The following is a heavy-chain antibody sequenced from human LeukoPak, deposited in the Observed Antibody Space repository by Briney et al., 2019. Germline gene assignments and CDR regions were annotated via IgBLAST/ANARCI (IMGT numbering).Heavy chain of an antibody. CDR2: ISSSRSYI. D-gene: IGHD4-17*01. V-gene: IGHV3-21*01. J-gene: IGHJ4*02. CDR1: GFTFSRYS. Sequence: GGSLILSCAASGFTFSRYSMNWVRQAPGKGLEWVSSISSSRSYIYYADSVKGRFTISRDNSKNTLYLQMNSLRAEDTAVYYCAKDASTVTLHADYWGQGTLVTVSS. CDR3: AKDASTVTLHADY.